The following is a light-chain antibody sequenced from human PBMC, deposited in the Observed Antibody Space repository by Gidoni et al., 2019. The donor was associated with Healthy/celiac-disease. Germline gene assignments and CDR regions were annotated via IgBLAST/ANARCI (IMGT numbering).Light chain of an antibody. V-gene: IGKV3-15*01. CDR3: QQYNNWPMCS. J-gene: IGKJ2*04. Sequence: IVMTQSPATLSVSPGERATLSCRASQSVSSNVAWYQQKPGQAPRLLIYGASTRATGIPARFSGSGSGTEFTLTISSLQSEDFAVYYCQQYNNWPMCSFGQGTKLEIK. CDR2: GAS. CDR1: QSVSSN.